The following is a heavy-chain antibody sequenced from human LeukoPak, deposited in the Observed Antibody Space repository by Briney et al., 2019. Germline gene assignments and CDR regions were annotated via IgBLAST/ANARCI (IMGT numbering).Heavy chain of an antibody. Sequence: GGSLRLSCAASGFTFSNYWMHWVRQAPGKGLVWVSRINTDGSDTVYADSVRGRFTISRDNAKNTVYLQLNSLRAGDTAVYYCARGSVVPDYWGQGTLVTVSS. CDR1: GFTFSNYW. V-gene: IGHV3-74*01. J-gene: IGHJ4*02. D-gene: IGHD2-15*01. CDR2: INTDGSDT. CDR3: ARGSVVPDY.